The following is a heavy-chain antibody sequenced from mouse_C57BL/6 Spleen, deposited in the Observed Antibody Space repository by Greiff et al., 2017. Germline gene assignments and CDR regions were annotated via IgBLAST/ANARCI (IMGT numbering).Heavy chain of an antibody. Sequence: QVQLQQPGAELVKPGASVKLSCKASGYTFTSYWLQWVKQRPGQGLEWIGEIDPSDSYTNYNQKFKGKATLPVDTSSSTAYMQLSSLTSEDSAVYYWEKGPIYDGYYVYYFDDWGQGTTLTVSS. V-gene: IGHV1-50*01. D-gene: IGHD2-3*01. CDR2: IDPSDSYT. J-gene: IGHJ2*01. CDR3: EKGPIYDGYYVYYFDD. CDR1: GYTFTSYW.